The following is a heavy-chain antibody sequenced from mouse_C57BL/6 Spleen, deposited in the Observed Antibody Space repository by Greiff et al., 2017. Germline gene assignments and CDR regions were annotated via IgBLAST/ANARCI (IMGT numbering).Heavy chain of an antibody. CDR3: ARQRGDGNYEGYFDV. Sequence: QVQLKQPGAELVKPGASVKLSCKASGYTFTSYWMQWVKQRPGQGLEWIGEIDPSDSYTNYNQKFKGKATLTVDTSSSAAYMQLSSLTSEDSAVYYCARQRGDGNYEGYFDVWGTGTTVTVSS. CDR2: IDPSDSYT. CDR1: GYTFTSYW. D-gene: IGHD2-1*01. J-gene: IGHJ1*03. V-gene: IGHV1-50*01.